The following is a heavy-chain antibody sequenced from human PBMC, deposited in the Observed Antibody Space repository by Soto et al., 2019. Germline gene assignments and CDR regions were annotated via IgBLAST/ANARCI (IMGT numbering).Heavy chain of an antibody. CDR1: GFRFWTYS. D-gene: IGHD5-12*01. CDR2: ISGDGSAT. Sequence: EVKLLESGGGLVQPGEYLRLSCAASGFRFWTYSMSWVRQAPGKGLEWVSGISGDGSATSYADSLKGRFTVSRDNSKDTLFLQMNTLRVDDTAVYYCAKTRLYDNNDYHRDGFDVWGPGTAVTVS. CDR3: AKTRLYDNNDYHRDGFDV. V-gene: IGHV3-23*01. J-gene: IGHJ3*01.